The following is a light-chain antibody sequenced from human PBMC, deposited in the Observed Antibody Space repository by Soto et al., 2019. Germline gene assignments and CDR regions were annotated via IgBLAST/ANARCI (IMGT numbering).Light chain of an antibody. CDR1: QTISSY. J-gene: IGKJ2*01. Sequence: IQMTQSPSSLSASVGGRVTITCRASQTISSYLNWYQQTPGRAPALLISAASTLLSGVPSRLSDSASGTDYTLTISRLQPEDFATYYCQLSYSSPYSFGPGTKLEIK. CDR3: QLSYSSPYS. CDR2: AAS. V-gene: IGKV1-39*01.